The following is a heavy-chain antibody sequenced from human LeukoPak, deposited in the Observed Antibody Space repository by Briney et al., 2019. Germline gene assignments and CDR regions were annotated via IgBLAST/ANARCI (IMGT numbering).Heavy chain of an antibody. D-gene: IGHD2-2*01. V-gene: IGHV4-4*07. CDR3: ATERSRGLAL. CDR1: GDSTSGYY. J-gene: IGHJ5*02. CDR2: MYTSGSA. Sequence: SETLSLTCTVPGDSTSGYYWSWIRQPAGKGLEWIGRMYTSGSANYNPSLKSRVTMSLDTSKKLFPLQMSSVTAADTAIYYCATERSRGLALWGQGALVIVSS.